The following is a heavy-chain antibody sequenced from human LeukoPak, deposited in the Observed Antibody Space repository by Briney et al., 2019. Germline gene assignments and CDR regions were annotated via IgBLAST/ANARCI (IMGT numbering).Heavy chain of an antibody. J-gene: IGHJ6*03. Sequence: ASVKVSCKASGYTFTGYYMRWVRQAPGQGLEWMGRINPNSGGTNYAQKFQGRVTMTRDTSISTAYMELSRLRSDDTAVYYCARDYLGYCSGGSCYHYYYYYMDVWGKGTTVTVSS. CDR3: ARDYLGYCSGGSCYHYYYYYMDV. CDR1: GYTFTGYY. V-gene: IGHV1-2*06. CDR2: INPNSGGT. D-gene: IGHD2-15*01.